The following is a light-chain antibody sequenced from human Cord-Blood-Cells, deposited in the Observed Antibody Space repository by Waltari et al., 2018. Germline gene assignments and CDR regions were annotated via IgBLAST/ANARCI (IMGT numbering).Light chain of an antibody. CDR3: QQYYSYPPVT. J-gene: IGKJ3*01. CDR1: QGISSY. V-gene: IGKV1-8*01. CDR2: AAS. Sequence: AIRMTQSPSSLSASTGDRVTITCRASQGISSYLAWYQQKPGKAPKLRIYAASTLQSGVPSRFSGSGSGTDFTLTISCLQSEDFATYYCQQYYSYPPVTFGPGTKVDIK.